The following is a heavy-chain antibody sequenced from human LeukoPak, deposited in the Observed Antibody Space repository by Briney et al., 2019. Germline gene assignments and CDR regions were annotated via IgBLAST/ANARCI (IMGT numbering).Heavy chain of an antibody. J-gene: IGHJ3*02. V-gene: IGHV4-30-4*01. Sequence: SQTLSLTCTVSGGSISSGDYYWSWIRQPPGKGLEWIGYIYYSGSTYYNPSLKSRVTISVDTSKNQFSLKLSSVTAADTAVYYCARALRGRQLLWFGELFGNAFDIWGQGTMVTVSS. CDR1: GGSISSGDYY. CDR3: ARALRGRQLLWFGELFGNAFDI. D-gene: IGHD3-10*01. CDR2: IYYSGST.